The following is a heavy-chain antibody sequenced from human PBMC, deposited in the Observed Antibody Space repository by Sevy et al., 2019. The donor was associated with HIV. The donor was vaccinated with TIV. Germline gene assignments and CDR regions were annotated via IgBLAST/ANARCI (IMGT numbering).Heavy chain of an antibody. CDR2: ISAYNGNT. Sequence: ASVKVSCKASGYTFTNYGISWVRQAPGQGLEWMGGISAYNGNTNYAQSLQGSVTMTTDTSTNTAYMELRSLRSDDTAVYFCAKDRGYCSVGNCYSDSWGQGTLVTVSS. J-gene: IGHJ4*02. CDR1: GYTFTNYG. V-gene: IGHV1-18*04. D-gene: IGHD2-15*01. CDR3: AKDRGYCSVGNCYSDS.